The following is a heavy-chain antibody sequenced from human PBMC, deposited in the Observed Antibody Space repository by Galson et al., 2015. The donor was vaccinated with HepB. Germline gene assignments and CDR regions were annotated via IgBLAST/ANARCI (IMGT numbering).Heavy chain of an antibody. Sequence: QSGAEVKKPGESLRISCKGSGYSFTSYWISWVRQMPGKGLEWMGRIDPSDSYTNYSPSFQGHVTISADKSISTAYLQWSSLKASDTAMYYCATYRLAAAGLDLFDYWGQGTLVTVSS. CDR1: GYSFTSYW. CDR3: ATYRLAAAGLDLFDY. D-gene: IGHD6-13*01. V-gene: IGHV5-10-1*01. CDR2: IDPSDSYT. J-gene: IGHJ4*02.